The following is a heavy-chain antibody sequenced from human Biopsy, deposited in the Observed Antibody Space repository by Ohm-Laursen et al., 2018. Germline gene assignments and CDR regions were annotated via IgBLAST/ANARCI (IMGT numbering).Heavy chain of an antibody. V-gene: IGHV1-2*02. CDR3: ARDPLNGHKHFDY. J-gene: IGHJ4*02. Sequence: ASVKVSCKASSYTFTDYNIHWMRRAPGQGLEWLGYINCKTGATNYAQKFQGTATMTRDTSISTAYLALGSLRSADTAIYYCARDPLNGHKHFDYWGQGSLVTVSS. CDR2: INCKTGAT. D-gene: IGHD2-8*01. CDR1: SYTFTDYN.